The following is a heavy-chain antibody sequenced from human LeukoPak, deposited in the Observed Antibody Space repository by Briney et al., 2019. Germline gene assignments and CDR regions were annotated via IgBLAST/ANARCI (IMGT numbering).Heavy chain of an antibody. CDR3: ARDLPGSGWAFHF. D-gene: IGHD6-19*01. J-gene: IGHJ4*02. CDR2: ISEGGT. Sequence: PGGSLRLSCAASGLTFSSFAMSWVRQAPGKGLEWVSSISEGGTFYPDSVRGRFSISRDNSKNTLFLQMNSLRADDTAMYYCARDLPGSGWAFHFWGQGTLVTVSS. CDR1: GLTFSSFA. V-gene: IGHV3-23*01.